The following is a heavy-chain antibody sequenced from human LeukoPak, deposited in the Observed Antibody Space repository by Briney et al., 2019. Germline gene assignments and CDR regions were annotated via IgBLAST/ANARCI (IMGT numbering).Heavy chain of an antibody. CDR2: INPNSGGT. D-gene: IGHD3-22*01. V-gene: IGHV1-2*02. J-gene: IGHJ4*02. CDR3: ASAFVGGYYYYFDY. Sequence: GASVKVSCKASGYTFTGYYMHWVRQAPGQGLEWMGWINPNSGGTNYAQKFQGRVTMTRDTSISTAYMELSSLRSEDTAVYYCASAFVGGYYYYFDYWGQGTLVTVSS. CDR1: GYTFTGYY.